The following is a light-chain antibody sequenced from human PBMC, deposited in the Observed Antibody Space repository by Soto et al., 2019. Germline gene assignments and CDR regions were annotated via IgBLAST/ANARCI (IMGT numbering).Light chain of an antibody. CDR1: SSDVGGYNY. J-gene: IGLJ1*01. Sequence: QCALTQPASVSGSPGQSITISCTGTSSDVGGYNYVSWYQQHPGKAPKLMIYDVSNRPSGVSNRFSGSKSGNTASLTISGLQAEDEADYYCSSYTSTFYVFGTGTEVTVL. V-gene: IGLV2-14*01. CDR3: SSYTSTFYV. CDR2: DVS.